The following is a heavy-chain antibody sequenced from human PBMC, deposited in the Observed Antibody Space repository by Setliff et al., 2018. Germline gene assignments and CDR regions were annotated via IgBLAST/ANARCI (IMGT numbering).Heavy chain of an antibody. CDR1: GYTFTGYY. CDR2: INPNSGGT. D-gene: IGHD2-21*01. CDR3: ARGGEYCDGVSCFLYNWFDM. J-gene: IGHJ5*02. Sequence: ASVKVSCKASGYTFTGYYMHWVRQAPGQGLEWMGWINPNSGGTNYAQKFQGRVTMTRDTSISTAYMELSRLRSDDTAVYYCARGGEYCDGVSCFLYNWFDMWGQGTLVTVS. V-gene: IGHV1-2*02.